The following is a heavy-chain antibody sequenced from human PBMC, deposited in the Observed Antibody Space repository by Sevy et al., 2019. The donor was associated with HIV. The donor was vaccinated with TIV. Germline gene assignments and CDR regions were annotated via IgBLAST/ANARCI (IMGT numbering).Heavy chain of an antibody. CDR3: ARDSTTRPRVLDY. V-gene: IGHV4-59*01. J-gene: IGHJ4*02. D-gene: IGHD1-1*01. CDR1: GGSISSYF. Sequence: SETLSLTCSVSGGSISSYFWTWVRQSPGKGLEWIGNIYLTRNTDYSPSLKSRVTLSLDTSKSQFSLTLKSVTAADTAIYFCARDSTTRPRVLDYWGQGTLVTVSS. CDR2: IYLTRNT.